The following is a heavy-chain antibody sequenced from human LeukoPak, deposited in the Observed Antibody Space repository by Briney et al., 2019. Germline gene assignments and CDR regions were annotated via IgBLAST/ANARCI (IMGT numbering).Heavy chain of an antibody. CDR2: ISNSGDST. D-gene: IGHD1-26*01. Sequence: GGSLRLSCAASGFTFSSYAMSWVRQAPGKGLEWVSAISNSGDSTYYADSMKGRFTISRDSSKSTLYLQMNSLRAEDTAVYYCARDGRYISDYWGQGTLVIVSS. J-gene: IGHJ4*02. CDR1: GFTFSSYA. CDR3: ARDGRYISDY. V-gene: IGHV3-23*01.